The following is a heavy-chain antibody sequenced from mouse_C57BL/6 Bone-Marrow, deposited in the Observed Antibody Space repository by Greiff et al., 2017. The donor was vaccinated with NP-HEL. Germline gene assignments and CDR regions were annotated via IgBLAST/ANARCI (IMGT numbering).Heavy chain of an antibody. D-gene: IGHD1-1*01. V-gene: IGHV5-9-1*02. J-gene: IGHJ3*01. CDR3: TRSLYYYVWFAY. CDR2: ISSGGDYI. CDR1: GFTFSSYA. Sequence: EVQRVESGEGLVKPGGSLKLSCAASGFTFSSYAMSWVRQTPEKRLEWVAYISSGGDYIYYADTVKGRFTISRDNARNTLYLQMSSLKSEDTAMYYCTRSLYYYVWFAYWGQGTLVTVSA.